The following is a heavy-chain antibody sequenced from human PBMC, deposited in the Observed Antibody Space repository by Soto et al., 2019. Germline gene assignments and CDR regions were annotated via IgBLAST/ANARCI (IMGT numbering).Heavy chain of an antibody. CDR2: IYYNGST. D-gene: IGHD3-9*01. CDR3: ARVATIFSSYGMDV. J-gene: IGHJ6*02. Sequence: SETLSLTCTCSGGSISSYYWSWIRQPPGKGLEWIGYIYYNGSTNYNPSLKSRVTISVDTSKNQFSLKLSSVTAADTAVYYCARVATIFSSYGMDVWGQGTTVTVSS. CDR1: GGSISSYY. V-gene: IGHV4-59*01.